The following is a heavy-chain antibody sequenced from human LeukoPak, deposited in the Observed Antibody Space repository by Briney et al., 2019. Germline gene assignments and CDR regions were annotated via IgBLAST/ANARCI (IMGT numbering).Heavy chain of an antibody. Sequence: SSETLSLTCTVSGGSISSYYWSWIRQPPGKGLEWIGYIYYSGSTNYNPSLKSRVSISVDTSKNQFSLKLTSLTAADTAVYYCARDRHYYDSSGYAFDYWGQGTLVTVSS. J-gene: IGHJ4*02. CDR2: IYYSGST. V-gene: IGHV4-59*01. CDR1: GGSISSYY. CDR3: ARDRHYYDSSGYAFDY. D-gene: IGHD3-22*01.